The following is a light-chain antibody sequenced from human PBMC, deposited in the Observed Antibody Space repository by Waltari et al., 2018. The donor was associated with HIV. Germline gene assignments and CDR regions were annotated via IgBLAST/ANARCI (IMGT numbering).Light chain of an antibody. J-gene: IGLJ2*01. CDR1: STDHRFYQH. V-gene: IGLV2-14*03. CDR3: ASNRLDSTLV. Sequence: QSALTQPASVSGFPGQTINIPRLGISTDHRFYQHVSWYQQHPGSVPRLIIYDIVSRPSGISDHFSGSRSGDSASLTISGLQSVDEAHYFCASNRLDSTLVFGGGTKLTIL. CDR2: DIV.